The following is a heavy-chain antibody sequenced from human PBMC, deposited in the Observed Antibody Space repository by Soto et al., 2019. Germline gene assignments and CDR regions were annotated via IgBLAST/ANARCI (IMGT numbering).Heavy chain of an antibody. CDR2: ISYDGSNE. CDR1: GFTFSSYG. Sequence: QVQLVESGGGVVQPGRPLRLSCAASGFTFSSYGIHWVRQAPGKGLEWVAVISYDGSNEYYSDSVKGRFTISRDNSKNTLYLQMNSLRVEDTAVYYCAKVTTVRGSSYKGMDVWGQGTTVTVSS. D-gene: IGHD3-10*02. J-gene: IGHJ6*02. CDR3: AKVTTVRGSSYKGMDV. V-gene: IGHV3-30*18.